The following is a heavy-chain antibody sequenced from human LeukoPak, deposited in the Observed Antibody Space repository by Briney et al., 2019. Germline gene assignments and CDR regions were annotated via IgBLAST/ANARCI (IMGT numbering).Heavy chain of an antibody. V-gene: IGHV3-53*01. D-gene: IGHD2-2*01. CDR1: GFTVSSNS. CDR2: IYSDNT. J-gene: IGHJ6*03. CDR3: ANLVVVPAYYMDV. Sequence: GGSLRLSCTVSGFTVSSNSMSWVRQAPGKGLEWVSFIYSDNTHYSDSVKGRFTISRDNSKNTLYLQMNSLRAEDTAVYYCANLVVVPAYYMDVWGKGTTVTVSS.